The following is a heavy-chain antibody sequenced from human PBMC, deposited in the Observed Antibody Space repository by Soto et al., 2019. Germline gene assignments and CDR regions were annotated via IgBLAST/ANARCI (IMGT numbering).Heavy chain of an antibody. CDR3: AKNQGVELVPLATVDWFDP. Sequence: GGSLRLSCAASGFIFGNFGMSWVRQAPGKGLEWISSISGSGFKKYYADSVKGRFTISRDNSKSTVYLELKNLSAEATAVYHCAKNQGVELVPLATVDWFDPWGQGSVVTV. J-gene: IGHJ5*02. CDR2: ISGSGFKK. D-gene: IGHD1-26*01. V-gene: IGHV3-23*01. CDR1: GFIFGNFG.